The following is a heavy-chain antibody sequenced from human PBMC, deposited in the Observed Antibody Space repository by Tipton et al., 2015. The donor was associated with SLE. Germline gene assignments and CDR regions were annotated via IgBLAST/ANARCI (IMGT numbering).Heavy chain of an antibody. V-gene: IGHV4-34*01. CDR2: IYSSGTT. CDR3: ARHMDYDYAP. D-gene: IGHD3-16*01. Sequence: TLSLTCAVYGGSFRGYYWGWIRQPPGKGLEWIGSIYSSGTTYYNPSLKSRVTISVDTSKNQFSLRLSSVTAADTAVYYCARHMDYDYAPWGQGTLVTVAS. J-gene: IGHJ5*02. CDR1: GGSFRGYY.